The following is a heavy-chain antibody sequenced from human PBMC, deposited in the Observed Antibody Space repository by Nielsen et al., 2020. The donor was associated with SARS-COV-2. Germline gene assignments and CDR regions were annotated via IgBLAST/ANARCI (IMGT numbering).Heavy chain of an antibody. CDR2: INPSGGST. V-gene: IGHV1-46*01. CDR1: GYTFSTYY. D-gene: IGHD5-18*01. Sequence: ASVKVSCKTSGYTFSTYYIHWVRQAPGQGLEWMGIINPSGGSTSYAQKFQGRVTMTRDTSTSTVYMELSSLRSEDTAVYYCARDSFERGYSSPDYWGQGTLVTVSS. CDR3: ARDSFERGYSSPDY. J-gene: IGHJ4*02.